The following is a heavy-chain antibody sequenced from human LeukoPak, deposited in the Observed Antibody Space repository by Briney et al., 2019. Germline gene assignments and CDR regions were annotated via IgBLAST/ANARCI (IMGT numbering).Heavy chain of an antibody. Sequence: TGGSLRLSCAASGFTFSNFAMNWVRQAPGKGLEWVAFISYDGSIKSYADSVKGRFAVSRDNSKNTLYLQMNSLRPEDTAFYYCAKSYDNGWYVCDYWGQGTRVTVSS. V-gene: IGHV3-30*09. D-gene: IGHD6-19*01. CDR3: AKSYDNGWYVCDY. CDR1: GFTFSNFA. J-gene: IGHJ4*02. CDR2: ISYDGSIK.